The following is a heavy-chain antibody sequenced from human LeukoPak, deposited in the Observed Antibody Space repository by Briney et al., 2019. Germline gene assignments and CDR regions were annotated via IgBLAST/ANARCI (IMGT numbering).Heavy chain of an antibody. D-gene: IGHD6-13*01. J-gene: IGHJ1*01. Sequence: GGSLRLSCAASGFTFSSYGMHWVRQAPGKGLEWVAFLRHDGSNKYYADSVKGRFTISRDNSKNTLYLQMNSLRAEDTAVYYCAKDLQYSSSWYGTGAEYFQHWGQGTLVTVSS. CDR1: GFTFSSYG. V-gene: IGHV3-30*02. CDR3: AKDLQYSSSWYGTGAEYFQH. CDR2: LRHDGSNK.